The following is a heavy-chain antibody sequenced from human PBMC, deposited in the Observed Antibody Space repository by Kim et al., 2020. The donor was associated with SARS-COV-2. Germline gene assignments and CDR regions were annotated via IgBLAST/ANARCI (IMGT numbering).Heavy chain of an antibody. V-gene: IGHV4-39*01. CDR2: IYYSGST. Sequence: SETLSLTCTVSGGSISSSSYYWGWIRQPPGKGLEWIGSIYYSGSTYYNPSLKSRVTISVDTSKNQFSLKLSSVTAADTAVYYCARGGQWLVPDNWFDPWGQGTLVTVSS. D-gene: IGHD6-19*01. J-gene: IGHJ5*02. CDR3: ARGGQWLVPDNWFDP. CDR1: GGSISSSSYY.